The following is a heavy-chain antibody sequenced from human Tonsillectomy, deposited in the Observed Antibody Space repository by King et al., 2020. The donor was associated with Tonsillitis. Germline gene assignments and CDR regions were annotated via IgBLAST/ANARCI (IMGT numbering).Heavy chain of an antibody. CDR1: GGSFSGYY. J-gene: IGHJ5*02. V-gene: IGHV4-34*01. Sequence: VQLQQWGAGRLKPSETLSLTCAVYGGSFSGYYWSWIRQPPGKGLAWVGEINHSGSTNYNPALKSRVIIYIDTSKKQFSLKLSSVTAADAAVYYCARANCSTTSCYGDWFDPWGQGTRVTVSS. CDR3: ARANCSTTSCYGDWFDP. D-gene: IGHD2-2*01. CDR2: INHSGST.